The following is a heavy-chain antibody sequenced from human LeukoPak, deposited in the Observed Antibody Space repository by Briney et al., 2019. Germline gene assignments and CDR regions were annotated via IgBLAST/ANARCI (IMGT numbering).Heavy chain of an antibody. CDR2: IFYSGST. V-gene: IGHV4-59*01. Sequence: SEALSLTCTVSGDSISSSYWSWIRQPPGKGLEWIGYIFYSGSTSYNPSLQSRVTMSVDTSKNQFSLKLSSVTAVDTAVYYCALWRGGYRRRYFDYWGQGTLVTVSS. CDR3: ALWRGGYRRRYFDY. D-gene: IGHD3-3*01. CDR1: GDSISSSY. J-gene: IGHJ4*02.